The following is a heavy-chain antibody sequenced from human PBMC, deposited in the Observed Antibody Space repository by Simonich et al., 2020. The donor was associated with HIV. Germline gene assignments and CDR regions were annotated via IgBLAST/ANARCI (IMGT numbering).Heavy chain of an antibody. V-gene: IGHV3-21*01. CDR2: ISSSSSYI. J-gene: IGHJ4*02. D-gene: IGHD2-2*01. CDR3: ARDGRKGSSTSCSDY. Sequence: EVQLVESGGGLVKPGGSLRLSCAASGFTFSSYSMNWVCQAPGKGREWVSSISSSSSYIYYADSVKGRFTISRDNAKNSLYLQMNSLRAEDTAVYYCARDGRKGSSTSCSDYWGQGTLVTVSS. CDR1: GFTFSSYS.